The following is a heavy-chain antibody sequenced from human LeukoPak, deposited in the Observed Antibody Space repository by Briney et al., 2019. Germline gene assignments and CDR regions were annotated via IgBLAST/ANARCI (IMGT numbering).Heavy chain of an antibody. V-gene: IGHV3-23*01. CDR1: GFPFSSCA. D-gene: IGHD3-22*01. J-gene: IGHJ4*02. CDR3: AKGNYYDSSSYLYYFDY. CDR2: ITGSGGST. Sequence: GGSLRLSCAASGFPFSSCALNWVRQAPGKGLEWVSAITGSGGSTYYADSVKGRFTISRDNSKNTLYLQINNLRAEDTAVYYCAKGNYYDSSSYLYYFDYWGQGTLVTVSS.